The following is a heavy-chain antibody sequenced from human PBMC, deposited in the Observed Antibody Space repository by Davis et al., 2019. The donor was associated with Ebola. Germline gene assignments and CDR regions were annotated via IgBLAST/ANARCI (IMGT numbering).Heavy chain of an antibody. Sequence: GESLKISCAASGFTFSGSAMHWVRQASGKGLEWVGRIRSKANSYATAYAASVKGRFTISRDDSKNSVYLQMTGLKIEDTAVYYCARGSGASVSRYTAYYGLDVWGQGATVTVSS. CDR3: ARGSGASVSRYTAYYGLDV. J-gene: IGHJ6*02. D-gene: IGHD3-10*01. CDR2: IRSKANSYAT. V-gene: IGHV3-73*01. CDR1: GFTFSGSA.